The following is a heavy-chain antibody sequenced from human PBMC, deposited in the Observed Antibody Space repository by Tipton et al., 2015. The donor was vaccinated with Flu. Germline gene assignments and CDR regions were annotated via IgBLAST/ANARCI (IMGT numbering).Heavy chain of an antibody. CDR3: ARGLRDGYNPHDAFDI. Sequence: TLSLTCTVSGGSISTYYWSWIRQPPGKGLEWIGYIYYSGSTNYNPSLKSRVTISVDTSKSQFSLKLSSVTAADTAVYYCARGLRDGYNPHDAFDIWGQGTMVTVSS. D-gene: IGHD5-24*01. CDR2: IYYSGST. CDR1: GGSISTYY. V-gene: IGHV4-59*01. J-gene: IGHJ3*02.